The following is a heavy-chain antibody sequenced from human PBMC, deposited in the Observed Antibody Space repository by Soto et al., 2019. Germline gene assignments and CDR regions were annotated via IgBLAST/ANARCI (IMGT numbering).Heavy chain of an antibody. J-gene: IGHJ6*02. Sequence: ASVKVSCKASGYTFTGYYMHWVRQAPGQGLERMGWINPNSGGTNYAQKFQGWVTMTRDTSISTAYMELSRLRSDDTAVYYCAREENSSSTTGMDVWGQGTTVTVSS. CDR3: AREENSSSTTGMDV. CDR1: GYTFTGYY. CDR2: INPNSGGT. D-gene: IGHD6-13*01. V-gene: IGHV1-2*04.